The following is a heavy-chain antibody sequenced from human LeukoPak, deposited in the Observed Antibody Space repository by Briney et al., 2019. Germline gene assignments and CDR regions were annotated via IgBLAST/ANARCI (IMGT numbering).Heavy chain of an antibody. Sequence: SETLSLTCTVSGGSISSYYWSWIRQPPGKGRVGIGYIYYSGSTNYNPSLKSRVTISVDTSKNHFSLKLSSVTAADTAVYYCARLSGSGWPLDYWGQGTLVTVSS. CDR1: GGSISSYY. CDR2: IYYSGST. J-gene: IGHJ4*02. CDR3: ARLSGSGWPLDY. V-gene: IGHV4-59*08. D-gene: IGHD6-19*01.